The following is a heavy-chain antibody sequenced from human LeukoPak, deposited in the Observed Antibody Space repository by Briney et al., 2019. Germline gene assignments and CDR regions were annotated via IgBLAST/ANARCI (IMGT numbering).Heavy chain of an antibody. D-gene: IGHD1-26*01. CDR2: IKQDGSGK. CDR3: ARDTRTFDF. J-gene: IGHJ4*02. CDR1: GFTFSNYR. Sequence: GGSLRLSCAASGFTFSNYRMNWVRQAPGKGLEWVANIKQDGSGKYYADSVKGRFTISRDNAKNSLFLQMNSLRAEGSAVYYCARDTRTFDFWGQGTLVTVSS. V-gene: IGHV3-7*01.